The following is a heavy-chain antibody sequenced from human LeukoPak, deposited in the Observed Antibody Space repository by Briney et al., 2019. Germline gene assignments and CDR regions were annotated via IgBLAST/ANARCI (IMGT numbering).Heavy chain of an antibody. J-gene: IGHJ4*02. V-gene: IGHV3-23*01. CDR2: ISGSGGST. D-gene: IGHD6-19*01. Sequence: GGSLRLSCAASAFTFSSYAMSWVRQAPGKGLEWVSAISGSGGSTFYADSVKGRFTISRDNSKNTLYLQMNSLRAEDTAIYYCAKTLAGYYFDYWGQGTLVTVSS. CDR1: AFTFSSYA. CDR3: AKTLAGYYFDY.